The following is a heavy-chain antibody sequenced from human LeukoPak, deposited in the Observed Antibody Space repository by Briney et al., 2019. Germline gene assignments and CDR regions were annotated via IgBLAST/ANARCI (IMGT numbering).Heavy chain of an antibody. D-gene: IGHD2-8*02. J-gene: IGHJ4*02. CDR3: AKDPGGANY. CDR2: ISGTGGST. V-gene: IGHV3-23*01. Sequence: GGSLRLSCAASGFTFSSSAMNWVRQAPGKGLEWVSTISGTGGSTYYADSVRGRFTISRDNSKNTLYLQMNSLRAEDTAVYYCAKDPGGANYWGQGTLVTVSS. CDR1: GFTFSSSA.